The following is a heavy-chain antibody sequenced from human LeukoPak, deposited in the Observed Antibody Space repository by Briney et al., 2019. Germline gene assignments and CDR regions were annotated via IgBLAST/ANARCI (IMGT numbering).Heavy chain of an antibody. V-gene: IGHV1-2*02. J-gene: IGHJ4*02. CDR1: GYTFTGYY. CDR2: INPNSGGT. CDR3: ARVELSISSSWYFQSPPRY. Sequence: GASVKVSCKASGYTFTGYYMHWVRQAPGQGLEWMGWINPNSGGTNYAQKFQGRVTMTRDTSISTAYMELSRLRSDDTAVYYCARVELSISSSWYFQSPPRYWGQGTLVTVSS. D-gene: IGHD6-13*01.